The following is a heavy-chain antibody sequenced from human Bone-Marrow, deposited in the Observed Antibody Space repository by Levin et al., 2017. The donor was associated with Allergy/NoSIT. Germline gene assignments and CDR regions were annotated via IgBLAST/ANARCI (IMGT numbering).Heavy chain of an antibody. J-gene: IGHJ4*02. CDR2: ISRSGSTV. V-gene: IGHV3-11*04. CDR1: GFIFSDYY. Sequence: GGSLRLSCAASGFIFSDYYMSWIRQAPGKGLEWVSYISRSGSTVFYADSVKGRFTISRDNAKNSLYLQMDSLRDEDTAVYYCARDGTERGTYYSDSNGYPFDLWGQGTLVTVSS. CDR3: ARDGTERGTYYSDSNGYPFDL. D-gene: IGHD3-22*01.